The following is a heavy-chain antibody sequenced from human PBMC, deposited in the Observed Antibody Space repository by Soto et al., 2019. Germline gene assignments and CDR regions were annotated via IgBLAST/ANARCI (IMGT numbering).Heavy chain of an antibody. CDR2: ISGSGGST. Sequence: GGSLRLSCAASGFTFSSYAMSWVRQAPGKGLEWVSAISGSGGSTYYADSVKGRFTISRDNSKNTLYLQMNSLRAEDTAVYYCAKAGRQEWLFPDDAFDIWGQGTMVTVSS. V-gene: IGHV3-23*01. CDR1: GFTFSSYA. CDR3: AKAGRQEWLFPDDAFDI. D-gene: IGHD6-19*01. J-gene: IGHJ3*02.